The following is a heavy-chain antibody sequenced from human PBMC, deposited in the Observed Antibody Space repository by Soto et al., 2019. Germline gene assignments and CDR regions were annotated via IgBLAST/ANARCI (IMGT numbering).Heavy chain of an antibody. CDR2: IYYSGST. J-gene: IGHJ4*02. D-gene: IGHD5-12*01. CDR1: GGSISSYY. CDR3: ARLHSGYEKNDY. Sequence: SETLSLTCTVSGGSISSYYWSWIRQPPGKGLEWIGYIYYSGSTNYNPSLKSRVTISVDTSKNQFSLKLSSVTAADTAVYYCARLHSGYEKNDYWGQGTLVTVSS. V-gene: IGHV4-59*08.